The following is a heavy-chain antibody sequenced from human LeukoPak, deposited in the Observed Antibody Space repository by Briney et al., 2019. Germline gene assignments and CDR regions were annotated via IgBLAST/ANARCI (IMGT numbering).Heavy chain of an antibody. V-gene: IGHV4-59*08. CDR2: IYYSGST. CDR3: ARRGYCSSTSCYEYWFDP. CDR1: GGSISNYY. J-gene: IGHJ5*02. Sequence: SETLSLTCTVSGGSISNYYWSWIRQPPGKGLEWIGYIYYSGSTNYNPSLKSRVTISLDTSKNQFSLKLSSVTATDTAVYYCARRGYCSSTSCYEYWFDPWGQGTLVTVSS. D-gene: IGHD2-2*01.